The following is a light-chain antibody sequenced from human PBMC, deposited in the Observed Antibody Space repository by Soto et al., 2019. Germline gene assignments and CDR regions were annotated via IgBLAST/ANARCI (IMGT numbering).Light chain of an antibody. CDR2: GAS. CDR1: PRLFNNF. J-gene: IGKJ4*02. V-gene: IGKV3-20*01. CDR3: QQYATSPLT. Sequence: VLTQSPGPLSLSPGARARLSCRASPRLFNNFLAWYPQKPRQAPRLLISGASSRATGIPDRFSGSGSGTDFTLTITRVEPEDFAVYYCQQYATSPLTFGGGTKVEIK.